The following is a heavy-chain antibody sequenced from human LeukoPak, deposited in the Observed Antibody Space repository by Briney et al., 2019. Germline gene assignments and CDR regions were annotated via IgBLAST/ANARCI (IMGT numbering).Heavy chain of an antibody. J-gene: IGHJ4*02. CDR2: IIPILGIA. Sequence: GASVKVSCKASGYTFTSYDINWVRQAPGQGLEWMGRIIPILGIANYAQKFQGRVTITADKSTSTAYMELSSLRSEDTAVYYCARDEATTAFDYWGQGTLVTVSS. D-gene: IGHD1-26*01. CDR3: ARDEATTAFDY. CDR1: GYTFTSYD. V-gene: IGHV1-69*04.